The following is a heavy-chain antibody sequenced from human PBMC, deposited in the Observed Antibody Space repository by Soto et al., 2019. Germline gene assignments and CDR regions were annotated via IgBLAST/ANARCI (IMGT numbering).Heavy chain of an antibody. J-gene: IGHJ4*02. CDR3: VRQPGGVATPGDDY. Sequence: QVQLVQSGAEVKKPGASVKVSCEASGYPFSAFDINWVRQAGGQGLEWMGWMKPDSGDTAFAQRFQDRINMTRSTSFSTAYMELSRLTSDDTAVYFCVRQPGGVATPGDDYWGQGTLVTVSS. V-gene: IGHV1-8*01. CDR1: GYPFSAFD. D-gene: IGHD2-15*01. CDR2: MKPDSGDT.